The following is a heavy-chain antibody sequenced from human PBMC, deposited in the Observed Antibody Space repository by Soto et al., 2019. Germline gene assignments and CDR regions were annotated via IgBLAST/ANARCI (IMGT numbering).Heavy chain of an antibody. Sequence: QVQLQESGPGLVKPSGTLSLTCAVSGASISSTCWWTWVRQPPGKGLEWIGEIYYSGSTNYNPSLKSRATISVDKSTNQFSLKVSSVTAADTAVYYCARGGISTSRYGMDVWGQGTTVTVSS. D-gene: IGHD2-2*01. V-gene: IGHV4-4*02. J-gene: IGHJ6*02. CDR2: IYYSGST. CDR1: GASISSTCW. CDR3: ARGGISTSRYGMDV.